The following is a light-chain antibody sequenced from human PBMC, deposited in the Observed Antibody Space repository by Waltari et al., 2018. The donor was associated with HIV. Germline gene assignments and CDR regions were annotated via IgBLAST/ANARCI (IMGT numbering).Light chain of an antibody. CDR2: GAS. V-gene: IGKV1-39*01. CDR3: QQSFNTPST. Sequence: DIQMTQSPSSLSASVGDSVIIICRASQNIGNYLNWYRQKPGKAPNLLIYGASSLQSGVPSRFSGVGSGTTFILTISSMQPEDFATYCCQQSFNTPSTFGQGTKLEIK. CDR1: QNIGNY. J-gene: IGKJ2*01.